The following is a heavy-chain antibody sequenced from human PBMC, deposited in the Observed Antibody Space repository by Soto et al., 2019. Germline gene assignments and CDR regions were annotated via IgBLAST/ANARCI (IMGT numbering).Heavy chain of an antibody. CDR1: GFTFSSYA. D-gene: IGHD1-7*01. J-gene: IGHJ4*02. CDR2: ISGSGGST. CDR3: AKWASISGTTGAPVIYY. Sequence: GGSLRLSCAASGFTFSSYAMSWVRQAPGKGLEWVSAISGSGGSTYYADSVKGRFTIPRDNSKNTLYLQMNSLRAEDTAVYYCAKWASISGTTGAPVIYYCGQGSLVTVSS. V-gene: IGHV3-23*01.